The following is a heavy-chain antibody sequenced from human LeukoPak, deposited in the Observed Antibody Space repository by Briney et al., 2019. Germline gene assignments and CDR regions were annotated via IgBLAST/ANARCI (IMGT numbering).Heavy chain of an antibody. Sequence: PSETLSLTCTVSGGSISSYYWSWIRQPAGKGLEWIGRIYTSGSTNYNPSLKSRVTMSVDTSKNQFSLKLSSVTAADTAVYYCARDGCSSTSCYAYYYYYMDVWGKGTMVTVSS. CDR3: ARDGCSSTSCYAYYYYYMDV. CDR2: IYTSGST. D-gene: IGHD2-2*01. V-gene: IGHV4-4*07. J-gene: IGHJ6*03. CDR1: GGSISSYY.